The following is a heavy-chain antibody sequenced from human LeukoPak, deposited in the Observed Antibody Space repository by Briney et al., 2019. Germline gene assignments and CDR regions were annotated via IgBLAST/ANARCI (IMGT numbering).Heavy chain of an antibody. Sequence: PGGSLRLSCVGSGFTISNYWMHWVRQAPGTGLVWVSRIHPDGSITTYADSVKGRFTISRDNAKNTLYLQMNSLRAEDTAVYYCVGVVIMDDAFDIWGQGTMVTVSS. D-gene: IGHD3-3*01. J-gene: IGHJ3*02. V-gene: IGHV3-74*03. CDR2: IHPDGSIT. CDR1: GFTISNYW. CDR3: VGVVIMDDAFDI.